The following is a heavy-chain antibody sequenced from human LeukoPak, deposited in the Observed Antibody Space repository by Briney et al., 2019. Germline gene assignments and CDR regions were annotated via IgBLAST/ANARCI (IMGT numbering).Heavy chain of an antibody. CDR3: ASFPYVVVTAGYFQH. Sequence: PGGSLRLSCAASGFTFDDYGMSWVRQAPGKGLEWVSGINWNGGRTGYADSVKGRFTISRDNAKNSLYLQMNSLRAEDTALYYCASFPYVVVTAGYFQHWGQGTLVTVSS. CDR1: GFTFDDYG. J-gene: IGHJ1*01. CDR2: INWNGGRT. D-gene: IGHD2-21*02. V-gene: IGHV3-20*04.